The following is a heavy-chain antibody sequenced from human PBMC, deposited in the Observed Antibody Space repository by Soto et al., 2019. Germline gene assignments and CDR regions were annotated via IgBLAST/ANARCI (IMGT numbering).Heavy chain of an antibody. CDR2: INPSGGST. D-gene: IGHD6-19*01. V-gene: IGHV1-46*01. Sequence: GASVKVSCKASGYTFTSYYMHWVRQAPGQGLEWMGIINPSGGSTSYAQKFQGRVTMTRDTSTSTVYMELSSLRSEDTAVYYCAREKKGIAVAASYYYYGMDVWGQGTTVTVSS. J-gene: IGHJ6*02. CDR3: AREKKGIAVAASYYYYGMDV. CDR1: GYTFTSYY.